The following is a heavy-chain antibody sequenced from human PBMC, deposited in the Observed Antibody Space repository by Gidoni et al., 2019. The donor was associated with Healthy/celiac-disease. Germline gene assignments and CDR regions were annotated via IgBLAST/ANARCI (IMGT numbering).Heavy chain of an antibody. J-gene: IGHJ6*02. CDR3: AKDAWTGKYGDPNNGGYYGMDV. V-gene: IGHV3-23*04. CDR1: GFTFSSYA. D-gene: IGHD4-17*01. Sequence: EVQLVESGGGLVQPGGSLRLSCAASGFTFSSYAMSWVRQAPGKGLEWVSAISGSGGSTYYADSVKGRFTISRDNSKNTLYLQMNSLRAEDTAVYYCAKDAWTGKYGDPNNGGYYGMDVWGQGTTVTVSS. CDR2: ISGSGGST.